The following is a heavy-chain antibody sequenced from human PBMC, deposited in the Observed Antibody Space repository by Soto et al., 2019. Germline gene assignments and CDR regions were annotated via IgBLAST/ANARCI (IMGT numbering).Heavy chain of an antibody. CDR3: AIDPKGELLGCFGY. CDR1: GFTFSSYA. V-gene: IGHV3-30-3*01. J-gene: IGHJ4*02. CDR2: ISYDGSNK. D-gene: IGHD1-26*01. Sequence: QVQLVESGGGVVQPGRSLRLSCAASGFTFSSYAMHWVRQAPGKGLAWVVVISYDGSNKYYADSVKGRFTISRDNSKNEQYLQMNSLRAEDTAVYYCAIDPKGELLGCFGYWGQGTLVTVSS.